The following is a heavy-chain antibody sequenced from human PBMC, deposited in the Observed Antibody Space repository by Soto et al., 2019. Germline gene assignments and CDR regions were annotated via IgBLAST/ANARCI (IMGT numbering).Heavy chain of an antibody. CDR3: ARDLAVAGNYYYYGMDV. J-gene: IGHJ6*02. V-gene: IGHV6-1*01. CDR1: GDSVSSNSAA. Sequence: SQTLSLTCAISGDSVSSNSAAWNWIRQSPSRGLEWLGRTYYRSKWYNDYAVSVKSRITINPDTSKNQFSLQLNSVTPEDTAVYYCARDLAVAGNYYYYGMDVWGQGTTVTVSS. CDR2: TYYRSKWYN. D-gene: IGHD6-19*01.